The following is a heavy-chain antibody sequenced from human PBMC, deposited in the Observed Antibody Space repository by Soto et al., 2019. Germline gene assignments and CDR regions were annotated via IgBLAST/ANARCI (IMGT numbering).Heavy chain of an antibody. CDR1: GGTFSTYA. CDR2: IIPMFGTA. J-gene: IGHJ4*02. CDR3: ASGIQRWLRRINNGYSG. V-gene: IGHV1-69*12. D-gene: IGHD5-12*01. Sequence: QVQLVQSGAEVKKPESSVKVSCKAPGGTFSTYAISWVRQAPGQGLEWMGGIIPMFGTANYAQRFQDRVTITADESTNTVYMERSSLRSEDTAVYCCASGIQRWLRRINNGYSGWGQGTLVTVSS.